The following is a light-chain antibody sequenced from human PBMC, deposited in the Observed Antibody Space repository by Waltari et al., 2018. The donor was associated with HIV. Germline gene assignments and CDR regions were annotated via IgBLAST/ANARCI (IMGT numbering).Light chain of an antibody. J-gene: IGLJ3*02. CDR3: SSYAGSSNLV. CDR1: SSDVGGYNF. Sequence: QYALTQPPSASGSPGQSVIISCTGTSSDVGGYNFVSWYQQHPGKAPTLLIFEATKRPPGVPVRFSGSKSGNTASLTVSGLQAEDEADYYCSSYAGSSNLVFGGGTKLTVL. CDR2: EAT. V-gene: IGLV2-8*01.